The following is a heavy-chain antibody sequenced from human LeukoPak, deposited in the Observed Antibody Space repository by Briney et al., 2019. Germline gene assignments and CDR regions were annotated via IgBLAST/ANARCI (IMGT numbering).Heavy chain of an antibody. CDR1: GGSLSSSSYY. D-gene: IGHD3-3*01. Sequence: SQTPSLTCTVSGGSLSSSSYYWGWIRPPPGKGLGWIGTISYSGRTSYNPSLKSRATISAGTSKNPSSLKLLSVTAADTAVYYCARHPRPYDFWSRYYPQIDYWGQGTMVTVSS. CDR2: ISYSGRT. CDR3: ARHPRPYDFWSRYYPQIDY. J-gene: IGHJ4*02. V-gene: IGHV4-39*01.